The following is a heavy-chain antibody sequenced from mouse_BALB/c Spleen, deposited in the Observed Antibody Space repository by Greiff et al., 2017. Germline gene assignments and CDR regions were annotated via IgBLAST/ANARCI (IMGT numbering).Heavy chain of an antibody. V-gene: IGHV3-2*02. D-gene: IGHD2-14*01. J-gene: IGHJ4*01. CDR3: ARRIYRYDVGYAMDY. Sequence: EVQLQESGPGLVKPSQSLSLTCTVTGYSITSDYAWNWIRQFPGNKLEWMGYISYSGSTSYNPSLKKSRISITRDTSKNQFFLQLNSVTTEDTATYYCARRIYRYDVGYAMDYWGQGTSVTVSS. CDR2: ISYSGST. CDR1: GYSITSDYA.